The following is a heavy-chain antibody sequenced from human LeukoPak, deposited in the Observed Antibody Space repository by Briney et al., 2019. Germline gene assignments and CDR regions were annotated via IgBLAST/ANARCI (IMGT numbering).Heavy chain of an antibody. CDR3: AREDHGNYNY. CDR1: GFPFSSYW. CDR2: IKQGGGEI. V-gene: IGHV3-7*01. D-gene: IGHD4-11*01. J-gene: IGHJ4*02. Sequence: GGSLRLSCAASGFPFSSYWMSWVRQAPGKGLEWVANIKQGGGEIFYVDSVKGRFTISRDNAKNSLYLQMNSLRAEDTAVYYCAREDHGNYNYWGQGTLVTVSS.